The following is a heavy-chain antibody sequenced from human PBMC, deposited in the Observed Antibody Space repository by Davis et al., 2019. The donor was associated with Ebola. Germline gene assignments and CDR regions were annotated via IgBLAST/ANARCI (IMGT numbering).Heavy chain of an antibody. V-gene: IGHV1-24*01. J-gene: IGHJ6*02. CDR1: GYTLTELS. Sequence: AASVKVSCKVSGYTLTELSMHWVRQAPGKGLEWMGGFDPEDGETIYAQKFQGRVTMTEDTSTDTAYMELSSLRSEDTAVYYCARDQYAAGMYYYGMDVWGQGTTVTVSS. CDR3: ARDQYAAGMYYYGMDV. D-gene: IGHD6-19*01. CDR2: FDPEDGET.